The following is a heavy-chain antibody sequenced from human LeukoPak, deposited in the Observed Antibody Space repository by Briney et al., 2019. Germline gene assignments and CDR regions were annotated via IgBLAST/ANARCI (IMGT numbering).Heavy chain of an antibody. CDR1: GGSISNHY. D-gene: IGHD3-22*01. J-gene: IGHJ3*02. V-gene: IGHV4-59*11. CDR2: IYYSGST. CDR3: AREFYYDSSFSFDI. Sequence: SETLSLTCTVSGGSISNHYWSWVRQPPGRGLEWIGYIYYSGSTKYNPSLKSRVTISVDTSKNQFSLKLSSVTAVDTAVYYCAREFYYDSSFSFDIWGQGTMVTVSS.